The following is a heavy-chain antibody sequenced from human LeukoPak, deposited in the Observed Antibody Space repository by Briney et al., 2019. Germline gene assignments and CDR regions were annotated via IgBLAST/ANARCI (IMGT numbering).Heavy chain of an antibody. Sequence: GGSLRLSCAASGFTFSSYGMHWVRQAPGKGLEWVAVIWYDGSNKYYADSVKGRFTISRDNAKNSLYLQMNSLRDEDTAVYYCARTMVRGVIITSDYYYGMDVWGQGTTVTVSS. CDR2: IWYDGSNK. D-gene: IGHD3-10*01. J-gene: IGHJ6*02. CDR3: ARTMVRGVIITSDYYYGMDV. CDR1: GFTFSSYG. V-gene: IGHV3-33*01.